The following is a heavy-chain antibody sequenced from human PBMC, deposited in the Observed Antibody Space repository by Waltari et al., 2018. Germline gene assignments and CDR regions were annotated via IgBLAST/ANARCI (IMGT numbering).Heavy chain of an antibody. Sequence: EVQLVESGGGLVKPGGSLRLSCAASGFTFSNAWMSWVRQAPGKGMEWVGRIKSKTDGGTTDYAAPVKGRFTISRDDSKNTMYLQMNSLKTEDTAVYYCTTSIAARPFDYWGQGTLVTVSS. V-gene: IGHV3-15*01. CDR1: GFTFSNAW. J-gene: IGHJ4*02. CDR2: IKSKTDGGTT. CDR3: TTSIAARPFDY. D-gene: IGHD6-6*01.